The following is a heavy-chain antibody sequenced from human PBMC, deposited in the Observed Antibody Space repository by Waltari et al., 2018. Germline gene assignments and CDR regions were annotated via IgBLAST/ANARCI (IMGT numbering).Heavy chain of an antibody. CDR3: ARAIFGVVIIPLDY. V-gene: IGHV7-4-1*02. CDR1: GYPFTSCA. J-gene: IGHJ4*02. D-gene: IGHD3-3*01. CDR2: INTNTGNP. Sequence: QVQLVQSGSELKKPGAPVKGSCKASGYPFTSCAMNWVRQAPGQGLEWMGWINTNTGNPTYAQGFTGRFVFSLDTSVSTAYLQISSLKAEDTAVYYCARAIFGVVIIPLDYWGQGTLVTVSS.